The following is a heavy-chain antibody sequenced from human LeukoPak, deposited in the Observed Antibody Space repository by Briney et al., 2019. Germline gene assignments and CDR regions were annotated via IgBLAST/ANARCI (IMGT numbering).Heavy chain of an antibody. J-gene: IGHJ6*02. CDR1: GYTFTGYY. Sequence: PGASAKVSCKASGYTFTGYYMHWVRQAPGQGLEWMGWINPNSGGTNYAQKFQGRVTMTRDTSISTAYMELSRLRSDDTAVYYCARDGYCSSTSCYLGDYYYGMDVWGQGTTVTVSS. CDR2: INPNSGGT. V-gene: IGHV1-2*02. D-gene: IGHD2-2*03. CDR3: ARDGYCSSTSCYLGDYYYGMDV.